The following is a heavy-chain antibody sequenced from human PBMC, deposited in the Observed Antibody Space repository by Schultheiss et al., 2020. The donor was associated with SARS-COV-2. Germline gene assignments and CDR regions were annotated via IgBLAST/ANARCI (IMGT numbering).Heavy chain of an antibody. J-gene: IGHJ3*02. CDR2: IYYSGST. V-gene: IGHV4-38-2*01. Sequence: SETLSLTCAVSGYSISSGYYWGWIRQPPGKGLEWIGYIYYSGSTYYNPSLKSLVTISVDTSKNQFSLKLSSVTAADTAVYYCAKAVGSSWYDAFDIWGQGTMVTVSS. CDR3: AKAVGSSWYDAFDI. D-gene: IGHD6-13*01. CDR1: GYSISSGYY.